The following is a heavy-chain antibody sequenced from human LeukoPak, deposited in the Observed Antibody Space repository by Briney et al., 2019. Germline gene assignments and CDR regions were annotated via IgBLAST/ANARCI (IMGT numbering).Heavy chain of an antibody. CDR1: GYTFSSFG. Sequence: ASVKVSCKASGYTFSSFGITWVRQAPGQGLEWMGWISPYNGNTNYAQNLQGRVTMTTDTSTSTAYMGLRSLRFDDTAVYYCARGPSCSISSCYDDYWGQGTLVTVSS. CDR2: ISPYNGNT. J-gene: IGHJ4*02. V-gene: IGHV1-18*01. D-gene: IGHD2-2*01. CDR3: ARGPSCSISSCYDDY.